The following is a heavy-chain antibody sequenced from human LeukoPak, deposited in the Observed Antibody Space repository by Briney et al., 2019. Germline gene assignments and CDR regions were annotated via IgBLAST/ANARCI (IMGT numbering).Heavy chain of an antibody. Sequence: GGSLRLSCAASGFTFSSYAMSWVRQAPGKGLEWVSAISGSGGSTYYADSVKGRFTISRDNSKNTLYLQMNSLRAEDTAIYYCAKGGYYYGNHLDSWGQGTLVTVSS. D-gene: IGHD5-18*01. CDR2: ISGSGGST. CDR1: GFTFSSYA. J-gene: IGHJ4*02. V-gene: IGHV3-23*01. CDR3: AKGGYYYGNHLDS.